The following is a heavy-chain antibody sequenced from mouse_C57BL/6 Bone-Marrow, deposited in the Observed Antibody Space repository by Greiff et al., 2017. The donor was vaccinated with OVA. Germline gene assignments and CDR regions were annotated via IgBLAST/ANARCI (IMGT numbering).Heavy chain of an antibody. J-gene: IGHJ2*01. CDR2: IDPAHGNT. D-gene: IGHD1-1*01. V-gene: IGHV14-3*01. CDR3: ARYRYYGSSLFDY. CDR1: GFNIKNTY. Sequence: VQLQQSVAELVRPGASVKLSCTASGFNIKNTYMHWVKQRPEQGLEWIGRIDPAHGNTKYAPKFQGKATITADTSSNTAYLQLSSLTSEDTAIYYCARYRYYGSSLFDYWGQGTTLTVSS.